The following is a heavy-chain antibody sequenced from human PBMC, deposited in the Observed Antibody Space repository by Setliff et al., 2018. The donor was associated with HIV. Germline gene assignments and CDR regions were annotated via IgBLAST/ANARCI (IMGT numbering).Heavy chain of an antibody. V-gene: IGHV1-69*13. CDR3: AREDVPARDYYGMDV. Sequence: GASVKVSCKASGYTFTGYYLHWVRQAPGQGLGWMGGIIPIFGTANYAQKFQGRVTITADESTSTAYMELSSLRSEDTAVYYCAREDVPARDYYGMDVWGQGTTVTVSS. J-gene: IGHJ6*02. CDR2: IIPIFGTA. CDR1: GYTFTGYY.